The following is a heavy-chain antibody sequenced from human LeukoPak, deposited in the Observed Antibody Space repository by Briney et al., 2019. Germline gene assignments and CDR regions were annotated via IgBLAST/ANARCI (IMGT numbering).Heavy chain of an antibody. CDR3: ARDNAMIVAADFDY. V-gene: IGHV3-48*01. CDR1: GFTFSSYS. J-gene: IGHJ4*02. Sequence: QSGGSLRLSCAASGFTFSSYSMNWVRQAPGKGLEWVSHITASGTAMFYADSVKGRFTISRDNAKNSLYLQMNSLRAEDTAVYYCARDNAMIVAADFDYWGQGTLVTVSS. CDR2: ITASGTAM. D-gene: IGHD3-22*01.